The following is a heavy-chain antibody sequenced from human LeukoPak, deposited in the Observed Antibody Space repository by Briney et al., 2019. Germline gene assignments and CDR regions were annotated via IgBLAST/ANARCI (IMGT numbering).Heavy chain of an antibody. D-gene: IGHD3-10*01. CDR1: GFTFSSYG. J-gene: IGHJ4*02. CDR3: AKDRGYYGSGSYVPY. CDR2: ISYDRSNK. V-gene: IGHV3-30*18. Sequence: GGSLRLSCAASGFTFSSYGMHWVRQAPGKGLEWVAVISYDRSNKYYADSVKGRFTISRDNSKNTLYLQMNSLRAEDTAVYYCAKDRGYYGSGSYVPYWGQGTLVTVSS.